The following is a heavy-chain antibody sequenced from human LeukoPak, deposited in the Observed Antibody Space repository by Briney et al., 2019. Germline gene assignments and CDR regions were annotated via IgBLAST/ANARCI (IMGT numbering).Heavy chain of an antibody. D-gene: IGHD2/OR15-2a*01. CDR1: GFTSSSYW. V-gene: IGHV3-7*04. J-gene: IGHJ4*02. Sequence: PGGSLRLSCAASGFTSSSYWMSWVCQAPGKGLEWVANIKPDGSEKYYVDSVKGRFTISRDNAKSSMYLQMNSLRGEDTAVYYCVRGGFLPDYWGQGTLVTVSS. CDR3: VRGGFLPDY. CDR2: IKPDGSEK.